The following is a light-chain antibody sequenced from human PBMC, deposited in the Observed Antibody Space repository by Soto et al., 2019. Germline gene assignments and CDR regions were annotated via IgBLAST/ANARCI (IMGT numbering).Light chain of an antibody. V-gene: IGLV2-14*03. CDR2: DVS. CDR1: TSDVGRYNY. J-gene: IGLJ1*01. CDR3: NSFTTSSTYV. Sequence: QSVLTQPASVSRSPGQSISISCTGTTSDVGRYNYVSWYQQHPGKAPKLMIYDVSYRPSWVSNRFSGSKSGITASLTISGLQAEDEADYYCNSFTTSSTYVFGTGTKVTVL.